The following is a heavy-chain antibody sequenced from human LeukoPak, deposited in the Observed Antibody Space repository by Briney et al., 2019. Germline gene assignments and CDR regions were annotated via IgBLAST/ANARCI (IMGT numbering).Heavy chain of an antibody. CDR1: GFKFSNFG. V-gene: IGHV3-33*01. CDR3: ARVWTSGSYGDY. CDR2: IYYDGSNK. D-gene: IGHD3-10*01. J-gene: IGHJ4*02. Sequence: GRSLRLSCAASGFKFSNFGMHWIRQAPGKGLEWASVIYYDGSNKYYADSVKGRFTISKDNSKNMLYLQMNGLRAEDTAVYYCARVWTSGSYGDYWGQGTLVTVSS.